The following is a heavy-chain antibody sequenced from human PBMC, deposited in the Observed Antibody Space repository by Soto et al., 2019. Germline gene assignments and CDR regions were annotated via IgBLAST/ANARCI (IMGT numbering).Heavy chain of an antibody. Sequence: EVQLVESGGDLVKPGGSLTISCAASGFTLANAWMSWVRQAPGKGREWVGRISTESAGDIKDYAAPVKGRFTVSRDDSKHTLYLQMDSLKTEDTGIYYCTTRIAGGQGTRVTVSS. CDR3: TTRIA. CDR2: ISTESAGDIK. D-gene: IGHD2-15*01. CDR1: GFTLANAW. J-gene: IGHJ4*02. V-gene: IGHV3-15*01.